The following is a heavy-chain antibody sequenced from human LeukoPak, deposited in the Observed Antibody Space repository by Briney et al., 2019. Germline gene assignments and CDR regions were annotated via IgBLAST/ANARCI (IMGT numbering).Heavy chain of an antibody. Sequence: SETLSLTCTVSGGSISSYYWSWIRQPPGGGLEWIGYIYYSGSTNYNPSLKSRVTISVDTSKNQFSLKLSSVTAADTAVYYCASSPTRYGRTALFDYWGQGTLVTVSS. CDR1: GGSISSYY. CDR3: ASSPTRYGRTALFDY. D-gene: IGHD1-1*01. J-gene: IGHJ4*02. V-gene: IGHV4-59*01. CDR2: IYYSGST.